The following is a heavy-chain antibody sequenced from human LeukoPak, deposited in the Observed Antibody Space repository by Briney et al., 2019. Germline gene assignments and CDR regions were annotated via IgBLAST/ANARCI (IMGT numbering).Heavy chain of an antibody. Sequence: SVKVSCKASGGTFSSYAISWVRQAPGQGLEWMGGIIPIFGTANYAQKFQGRVTITTDESTSTAYMELSSLRSEDTAVYYCARSDIEYSSSQTTYYFDYWGQGTLVTVSS. CDR1: GGTFSSYA. D-gene: IGHD6-6*01. J-gene: IGHJ4*02. CDR2: IIPIFGTA. V-gene: IGHV1-69*05. CDR3: ARSDIEYSSSQTTYYFDY.